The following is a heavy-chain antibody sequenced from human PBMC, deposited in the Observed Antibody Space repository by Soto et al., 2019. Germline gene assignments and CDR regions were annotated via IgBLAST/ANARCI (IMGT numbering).Heavy chain of an antibody. D-gene: IGHD6-13*01. CDR1: GGSISSSSYY. Sequence: QLQLQESGPGLVKPSETLSLTCTVSGGSISSSSYYWGWIRQPPGKGLEWIGSIYYSGSTYYNPSLKSRVTISVDTSKNQFSLKLSSVTAADTAVYYCATIGGIAAAHPPPYYYGMDVWGQGTTVTVSS. CDR3: ATIGGIAAAHPPPYYYGMDV. V-gene: IGHV4-39*01. J-gene: IGHJ6*02. CDR2: IYYSGST.